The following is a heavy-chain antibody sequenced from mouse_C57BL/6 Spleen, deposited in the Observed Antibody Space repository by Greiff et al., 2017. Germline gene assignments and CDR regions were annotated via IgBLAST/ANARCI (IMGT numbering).Heavy chain of an antibody. CDR2: ISDGGSYT. Sequence: EVKVVESGGGLVKPGGSLKLSCAASGFTFSSYAMSWVRQTPEKRLEWVATISDGGSYTYYPDNVKGRFTISRDNAKNNLYLQMSHLKCEETAMYYGAREWTFDYWGQGTTLTVSS. CDR3: AREWTFDY. J-gene: IGHJ2*01. CDR1: GFTFSSYA. V-gene: IGHV5-4*01.